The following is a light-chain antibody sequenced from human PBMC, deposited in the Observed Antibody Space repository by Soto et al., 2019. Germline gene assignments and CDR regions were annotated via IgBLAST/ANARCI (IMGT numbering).Light chain of an antibody. CDR2: RNN. CDR3: AAWDAGVSGPA. J-gene: IGLJ2*01. CDR1: SSNIGSKY. V-gene: IGLV1-47*01. Sequence: QSVLPQPPSASGTPGQRVTISCSGSSSNIGSKYVYWYQQLPGTAPKLLMYRNNQRPSGVPDRFSGSKSGTSASLAISGLGSEDEADYYCAAWDAGVSGPAFGGGTKLTVL.